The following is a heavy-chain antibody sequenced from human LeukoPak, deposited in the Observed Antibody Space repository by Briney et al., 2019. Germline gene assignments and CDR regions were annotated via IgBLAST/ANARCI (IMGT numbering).Heavy chain of an antibody. J-gene: IGHJ4*02. CDR3: ARSLPTIAVAGRGNDY. V-gene: IGHV1-8*01. CDR2: MNPNSGNT. Sequence: GASVKVSCKASGYTFTSYDINWVRQATGQGLEWMGWMNPNSGNTGYAQKFQGRVTMTRNTSISTAYMELSGLRSEDTAVYYCARSLPTIAVAGRGNDYWGQGTLVTVSS. D-gene: IGHD6-19*01. CDR1: GYTFTSYD.